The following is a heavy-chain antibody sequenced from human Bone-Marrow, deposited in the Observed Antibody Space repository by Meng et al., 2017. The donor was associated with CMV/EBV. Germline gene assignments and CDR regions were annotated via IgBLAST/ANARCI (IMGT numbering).Heavy chain of an antibody. CDR1: GFTFSSYA. CDR3: ARQYYDSSGYYLSYWYFDL. D-gene: IGHD3-22*01. J-gene: IGHJ2*01. CDR2: ISSSGSTI. V-gene: IGHV3-48*03. Sequence: GESLKISCAASGFTFSSYAMSWVRQAPGKGLEWVSYISSSGSTIYYADSVKGRFTISRDNAKNSLYLQMNSLRAEDTAVYYCARQYYDSSGYYLSYWYFDLWGRGTLVTVSS.